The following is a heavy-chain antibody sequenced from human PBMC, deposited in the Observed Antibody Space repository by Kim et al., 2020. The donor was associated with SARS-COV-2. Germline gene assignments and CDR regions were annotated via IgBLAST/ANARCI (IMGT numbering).Heavy chain of an antibody. CDR1: GGSFSGYY. CDR2: INHSGST. D-gene: IGHD3-3*01. J-gene: IGHJ6*01. V-gene: IGHV4-34*01. CDR3: ARPIPMFGGVTYEIYYYHG. Sequence: SETLSLTCAVYGGSFSGYYWSWIRQPPGKGLEWIGEINHSGSTNYNPSLKSRVTISVDTSKNQFSLKVSSVTAANTAVYYCARPIPMFGGVTYEIYYYHG.